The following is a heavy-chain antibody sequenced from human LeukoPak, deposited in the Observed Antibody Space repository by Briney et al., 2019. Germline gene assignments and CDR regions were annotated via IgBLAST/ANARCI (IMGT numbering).Heavy chain of an antibody. CDR2: INQDGSAK. CDR3: ATSAAAAGSD. V-gene: IGHV3-7*03. Sequence: PGGSLRLSCAASGIIFSNYWMSWVRQAPGKGLEWVANINQDGSAKYYVDSVKGRFTISRDNAQNSLYLQVNSLRAEDTAVYYCATSAAAAGSDWGQGTLVTVSS. J-gene: IGHJ4*02. D-gene: IGHD6-13*01. CDR1: GIIFSNYW.